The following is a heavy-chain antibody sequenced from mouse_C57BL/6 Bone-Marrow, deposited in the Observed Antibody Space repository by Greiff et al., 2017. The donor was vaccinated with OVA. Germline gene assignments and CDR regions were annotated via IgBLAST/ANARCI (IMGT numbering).Heavy chain of an antibody. CDR2: ISYDGSN. Sequence: EVKLMESGPGLVKPSQSLSLTCSVTGYSITSGYYWNWIRQFPGNKLEWMGYISYDGSNNYNPSLKNRISITRDTSENQFFLKLNSVTTEDTATYYCARDEYYGSSYVAWFAYWGQGTLVTVSA. D-gene: IGHD1-1*01. J-gene: IGHJ3*01. CDR1: GYSITSGYY. V-gene: IGHV3-6*01. CDR3: ARDEYYGSSYVAWFAY.